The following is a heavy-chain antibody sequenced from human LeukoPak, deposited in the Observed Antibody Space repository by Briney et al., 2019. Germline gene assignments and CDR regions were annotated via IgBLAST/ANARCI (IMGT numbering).Heavy chain of an antibody. CDR3: ARGIVYYYDSSVYGRYYFDY. Sequence: SETLSLTCTVSGGSISSYYWSWIRQPAGKGLEWIGRIYTSGSTNYNPSLKSRVTMSIDTSKNQFSLKLSSVTAADTAVYYCARGIVYYYDSSVYGRYYFDYWGQGTLVTVSS. D-gene: IGHD3-22*01. CDR1: GGSISSYY. V-gene: IGHV4-4*07. CDR2: IYTSGST. J-gene: IGHJ4*02.